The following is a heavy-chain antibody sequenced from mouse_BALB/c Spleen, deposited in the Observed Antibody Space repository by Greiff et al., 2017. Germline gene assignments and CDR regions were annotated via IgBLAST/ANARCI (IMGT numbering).Heavy chain of an antibody. CDR3: ARNWDFDY. V-gene: IGHV14-3*02. J-gene: IGHJ2*01. CDR1: GLNIKDTY. CDR2: IDPANGNT. D-gene: IGHD4-1*01. Sequence: VPLQQSGAELVKPGASVQLSCTASGLNIKDTYMHWGKQRPEQGLEWIGRIDPANGNTKYDPKFQGKATITADTSSNTAYLQLSSLTSEDTAVYYCARNWDFDYWGQGTTLTVSS.